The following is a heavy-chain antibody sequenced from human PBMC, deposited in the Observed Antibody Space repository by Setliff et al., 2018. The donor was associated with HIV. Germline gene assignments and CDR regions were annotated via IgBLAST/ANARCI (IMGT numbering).Heavy chain of an antibody. CDR2: IFYSVST. CDR3: ARDHKYYYDSSGLDY. CDR1: GGSITSSTYY. V-gene: IGHV4-39*07. D-gene: IGHD3-22*01. J-gene: IGHJ4*02. Sequence: SETLSLTCTVSGGSITSSTYYWDWIRQPPGKGLEWIGSIFYSVSTYYNPSVKSRVTISIDTSKNQFSLRLSSVTAADTAVYYCARDHKYYYDSSGLDYWGQGTLVTVSS.